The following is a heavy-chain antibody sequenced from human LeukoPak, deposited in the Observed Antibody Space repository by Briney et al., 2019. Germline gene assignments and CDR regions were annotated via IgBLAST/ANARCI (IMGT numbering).Heavy chain of an antibody. J-gene: IGHJ4*02. CDR2: FDPEDGET. CDR1: GYTLTELS. CDR3: ATAVATNQDYFDY. D-gene: IGHD5-12*01. Sequence: ASVKVSCNVSGYTLTELSMHRVRQAPGKGLEWMGGFDPEDGETIYAQKFQGRVTMTEDTSTDTAYMELSSLRSEDTAVYYCATAVATNQDYFDYWGQGTLVTVSS. V-gene: IGHV1-24*01.